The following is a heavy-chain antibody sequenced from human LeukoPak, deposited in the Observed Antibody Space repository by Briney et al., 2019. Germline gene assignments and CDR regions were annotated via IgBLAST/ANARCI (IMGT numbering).Heavy chain of an antibody. V-gene: IGHV4-34*01. CDR1: GGSFSGYY. CDR3: ATARDSGNYSGDY. Sequence: KPSETLSLTCAVYGGSFSGYYWSWIRQPPGKGLEWIGEINHSGSTNYNPSLKSRVTISVDTSKNQFSLKLSSVTAADTAMYYCATARDSGNYSGDYWGQGTLVTVSS. D-gene: IGHD1-26*01. J-gene: IGHJ4*02. CDR2: INHSGST.